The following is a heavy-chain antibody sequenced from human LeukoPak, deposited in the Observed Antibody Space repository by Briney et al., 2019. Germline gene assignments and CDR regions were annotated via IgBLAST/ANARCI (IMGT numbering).Heavy chain of an antibody. D-gene: IGHD5-18*01. CDR3: ARVRGGYSYAPFDY. J-gene: IGHJ4*02. Sequence: GGSLRLSCAASGFTFSSYSMNWVRQAPGKGLEWVSSISSSSSYIYYADSVKGRFTISRDNAKNSLYLQMNSLRAEDTALYYWARVRGGYSYAPFDYWAREPWSPSPQ. V-gene: IGHV3-21*01. CDR1: GFTFSSYS. CDR2: ISSSSSYI.